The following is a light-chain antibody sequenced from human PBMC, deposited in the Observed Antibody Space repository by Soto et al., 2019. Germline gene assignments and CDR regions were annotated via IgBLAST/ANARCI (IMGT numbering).Light chain of an antibody. J-gene: IGKJ1*01. CDR3: QQYGISPQT. CDR2: DAS. CDR1: QSVSSF. Sequence: EIVLTQSPVILSLSPGERATLSCRASQSVSSFLAWYQQKPGQAPRLLIYDASNRATGIPARFSGSGSGTDFTLTISRLEPEDFAVYYCQQYGISPQTFGQGTKVDIK. V-gene: IGKV3-20*01.